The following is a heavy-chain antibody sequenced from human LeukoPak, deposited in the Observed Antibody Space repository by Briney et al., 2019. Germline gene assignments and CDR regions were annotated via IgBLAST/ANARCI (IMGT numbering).Heavy chain of an antibody. Sequence: ASVKVSCKASGYTFTSYDINWARQATGRGLEWMGWMNPNSGNTGYAQKFQGRVTMTRNTSISTAYMELSSLRSEDTAVYYCASRYCSGGSCYPTNDAFDIWGQGTMVTVSS. CDR1: GYTFTSYD. CDR2: MNPNSGNT. V-gene: IGHV1-8*01. J-gene: IGHJ3*02. CDR3: ASRYCSGGSCYPTNDAFDI. D-gene: IGHD2-15*01.